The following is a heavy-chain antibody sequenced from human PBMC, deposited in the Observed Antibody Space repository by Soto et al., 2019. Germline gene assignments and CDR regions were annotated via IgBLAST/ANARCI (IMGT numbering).Heavy chain of an antibody. V-gene: IGHV3-7*01. CDR2: IKQDGSEK. J-gene: IGHJ4*02. CDR3: AREGSGWPNFGY. Sequence: GGSLRLSCAASGFTFSSYWMSWVRQAPGKGLEWVANIKQDGSEKYYVDSVKGRFTISRGNAKNSLYLQMNSLRAKDTAVYYCAREGSGWPNFGYWGQGTLVTVSS. CDR1: GFTFSSYW. D-gene: IGHD6-19*01.